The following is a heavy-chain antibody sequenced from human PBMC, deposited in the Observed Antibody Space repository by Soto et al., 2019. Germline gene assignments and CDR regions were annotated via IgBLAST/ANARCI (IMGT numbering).Heavy chain of an antibody. J-gene: IGHJ6*02. V-gene: IGHV1-69*13. CDR3: ATGSFTSTGGRIGYHYNAMDV. Sequence: GASVKVSCKASGGTFRSSYGITWVRQAPGQGLEWMGGIIPIFGPANFAKKFQGRVTITADESTTTAYMELSSLTSEDTAVYYCATGSFTSTGGRIGYHYNAMDVWGQGTTVTVSS. CDR1: GGTFRSSYG. D-gene: IGHD1-1*01. CDR2: IIPIFGPA.